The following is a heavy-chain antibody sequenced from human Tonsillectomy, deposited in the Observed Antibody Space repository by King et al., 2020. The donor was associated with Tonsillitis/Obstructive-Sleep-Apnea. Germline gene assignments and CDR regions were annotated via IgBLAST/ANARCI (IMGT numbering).Heavy chain of an antibody. CDR3: ARGWVVIVVVPAATPYFDY. D-gene: IGHD2-2*01. Sequence: VQLVESGGGLVKPGGSLRLSCAASGFIFNNYNMNWVRQAPGKGLEWVSSISSSSSYIYYADSVKGRFTISRDNAKNSLYLQMNSLRAEDTAVYYCARGWVVIVVVPAATPYFDYWGQGTLVTVSS. V-gene: IGHV3-21*01. CDR2: ISSSSSYI. J-gene: IGHJ4*02. CDR1: GFIFNNYN.